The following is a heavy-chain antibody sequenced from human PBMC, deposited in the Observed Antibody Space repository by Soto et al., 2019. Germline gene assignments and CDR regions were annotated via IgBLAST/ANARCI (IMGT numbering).Heavy chain of an antibody. D-gene: IGHD2-15*01. J-gene: IGHJ4*02. CDR1: GGSISSYY. Sequence: PSETLSLTCTVSGGSISSYYWSWIRQPPGKGLEWIGYIYYSGSTNYNPSLKSRVTISVDTSKNQFSLKLSSVTAADTAVYYCAGDRSASYFDDWGQGTLVTVSS. CDR2: IYYSGST. CDR3: AGDRSASYFDD. V-gene: IGHV4-59*01.